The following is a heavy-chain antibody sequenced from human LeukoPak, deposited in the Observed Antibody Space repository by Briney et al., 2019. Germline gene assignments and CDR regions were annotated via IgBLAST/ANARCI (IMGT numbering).Heavy chain of an antibody. V-gene: IGHV4-59*01. CDR3: ARGVAAPGTGGLSWFDP. CDR2: IYSSGST. D-gene: IGHD6-13*01. J-gene: IGHJ5*02. Sequence: SETLSLTCTVSGASISSYYWSWIRQPPGKGLEWIGYIYSSGSTNYNPSLKSRVTISLDTSKNQFSPKLSFVTAADTAVYHCARGVAAPGTGGLSWFDPWGQGTLVTVSS. CDR1: GASISSYY.